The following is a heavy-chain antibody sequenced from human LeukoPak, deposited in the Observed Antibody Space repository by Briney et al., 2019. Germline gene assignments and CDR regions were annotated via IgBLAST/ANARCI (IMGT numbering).Heavy chain of an antibody. Sequence: SETLSLTCTVSGGSISSGGYYWSWIRQHPGKGLEWIGYIYYSGSTYYNPSLKSRVTISVDTSKNQFSLKLSSVTAADTAVYYCARLRQGLNWFDPWGQGTLVTVSS. CDR1: GGSISSGGYY. V-gene: IGHV4-31*03. D-gene: IGHD4-17*01. CDR2: IYYSGST. J-gene: IGHJ5*02. CDR3: ARLRQGLNWFDP.